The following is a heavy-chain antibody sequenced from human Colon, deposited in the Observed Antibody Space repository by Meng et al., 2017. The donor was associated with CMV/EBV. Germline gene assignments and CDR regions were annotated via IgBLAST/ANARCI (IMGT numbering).Heavy chain of an antibody. CDR1: GFTFSNYW. D-gene: IGHD1-26*01. CDR3: TREGYSGSLDY. Sequence: EVQLGESGGGLVKPGWLLGLSCAVSGFTFSNYWMHWVSQAPGTGLVWVSRVRGDESMITYADSVKGRFSISRDNAKNHLYLQMNSLRAEDTAVYYCTREGYSGSLDYWGQGTLVTVSS. J-gene: IGHJ4*02. CDR2: VRGDESMI. V-gene: IGHV3-74*01.